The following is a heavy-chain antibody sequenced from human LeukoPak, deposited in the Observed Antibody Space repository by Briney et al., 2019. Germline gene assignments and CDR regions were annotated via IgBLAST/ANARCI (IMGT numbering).Heavy chain of an antibody. Sequence: SETLSLTCTVSGGSISSYYWSWIRQPAGKGLEWIGRIYTSGSTNYNPSLKSRVTMSVDTSKNQFSLKLSSVTAADTAVYYGARDPGYYDSSGDYKGDAFDIWGQGTMVTVSS. CDR3: ARDPGYYDSSGDYKGDAFDI. CDR1: GGSISSYY. V-gene: IGHV4-4*07. D-gene: IGHD3-22*01. J-gene: IGHJ3*02. CDR2: IYTSGST.